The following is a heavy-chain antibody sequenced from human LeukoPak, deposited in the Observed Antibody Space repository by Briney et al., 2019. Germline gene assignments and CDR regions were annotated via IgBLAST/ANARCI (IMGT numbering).Heavy chain of an antibody. CDR2: INPNSGGT. Sequence: ASVKVSCKASGYTFTGYYMHWVRQAPGQGLEWMGWINPNSGGTNYAQKFLGRVTMTRDTSISTAYMELGRLRSDDTAVYYCARSGADGSGSYLSYWGQGTLVTVSS. CDR1: GYTFTGYY. D-gene: IGHD3-10*01. V-gene: IGHV1-2*02. J-gene: IGHJ4*02. CDR3: ARSGADGSGSYLSY.